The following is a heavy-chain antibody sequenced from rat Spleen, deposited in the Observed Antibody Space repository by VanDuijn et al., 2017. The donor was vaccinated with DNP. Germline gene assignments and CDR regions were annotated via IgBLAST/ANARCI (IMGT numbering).Heavy chain of an antibody. CDR1: GFSITSNY. D-gene: IGHD1-2*01. CDR3: ARSDYYGSYRPFAY. Sequence: EVQLQESGPGLVKPSQSLSLTCSVTGFSITSNYWAWIRKFPGNKMEWMGYISYSGYTSYNPSLKSRFSITRDTSKNQFFLQLNSVTTEDTAIYYCARSDYYGSYRPFAYWGQGTLVTVSS. CDR2: ISYSGYT. V-gene: IGHV3-1*01. J-gene: IGHJ3*01.